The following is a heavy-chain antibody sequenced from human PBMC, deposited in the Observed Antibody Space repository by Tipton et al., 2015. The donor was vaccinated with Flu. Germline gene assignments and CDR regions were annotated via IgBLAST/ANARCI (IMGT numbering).Heavy chain of an antibody. V-gene: IGHV5-51*01. D-gene: IGHD1-26*01. CDR2: LYPDDSGT. J-gene: IGHJ4*02. CDR3: ARSVGPEYGFDY. Sequence: QLVQSGAEVKKPGESLKISCKGSGYSFTSNWIAWVRQMPGKGLEFMGILYPDDSGTRYSPSFQGQVTISADKSISTAYLKWSSLKASDTAMYYCARSVGPEYGFDYWGQGTLVTVSS. CDR1: GYSFTSNW.